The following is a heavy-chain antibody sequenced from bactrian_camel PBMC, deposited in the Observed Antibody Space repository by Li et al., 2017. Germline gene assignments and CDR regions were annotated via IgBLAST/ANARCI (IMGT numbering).Heavy chain of an antibody. CDR1: GFTFSSYQ. V-gene: IGHV3S6*01. Sequence: HVQLVESGGGSVQAGGSLRLSCAASGFTFSSYQMYWVRQNPGAGLKWVCSISSDGTKAWYDDSVTGRFTISKDNAKNTLYLQMNSLKPEDTAMYYCAAHAAQEGGYCSYKYNHWGQGTQVTVS. D-gene: IGHD2*01. CDR2: ISSDGTKA. CDR3: AAHAAQEGGYCSYKYNH. J-gene: IGHJ4*01.